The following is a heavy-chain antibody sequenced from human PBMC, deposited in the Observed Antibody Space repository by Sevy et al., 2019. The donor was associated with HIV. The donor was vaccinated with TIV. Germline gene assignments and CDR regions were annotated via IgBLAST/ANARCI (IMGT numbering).Heavy chain of an antibody. V-gene: IGHV3-48*01. J-gene: IGHJ6*02. CDR2: ISSSSGPI. CDR1: GFSFSIYS. CDR3: ARYYDFWSMDV. D-gene: IGHD3-3*01. Sequence: GGSLRLSCAASGFSFSIYSMNWVRQAPGKGLEWVSYISSSSGPIYYADSVKGRFTISRDNAKNSLYLQMNSLRAEDTAVYYCARYYDFWSMDVWGHGTPVTVSS.